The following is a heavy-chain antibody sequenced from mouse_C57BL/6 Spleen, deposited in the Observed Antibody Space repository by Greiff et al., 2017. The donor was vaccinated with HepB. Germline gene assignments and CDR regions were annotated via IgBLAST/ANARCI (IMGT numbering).Heavy chain of an antibody. J-gene: IGHJ4*01. Sequence: VQRVESGPELVKPGASVKISCKASGYAFSSSWMNWVKQRPGKGLEWIGRIYPGDGDTNYNGKFKGKATLTADKSSSTAYMQLSSLTSEDSAVYFCAVLEGYAMDYWGQGTSVTVSS. CDR2: IYPGDGDT. CDR3: AVLEGYAMDY. D-gene: IGHD5-1*01. CDR1: GYAFSSSW. V-gene: IGHV1-82*01.